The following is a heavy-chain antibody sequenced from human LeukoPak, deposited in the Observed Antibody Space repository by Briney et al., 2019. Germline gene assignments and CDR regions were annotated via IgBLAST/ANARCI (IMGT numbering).Heavy chain of an antibody. CDR2: INQDASEK. CDR3: ARLIEGAGFDS. D-gene: IGHD6-13*01. J-gene: IGHJ5*01. CDR1: GLTFSSSW. Sequence: HPGGSLRLSCAASGLTFSSSWMMWVRQAPGKGLEWVSSINQDASEKDYVDSVKGRFTISRDNAKNSLSLQMNSLRGADTAVYYCARLIEGAGFDSWGQGTLVTVSS. V-gene: IGHV3-7*01.